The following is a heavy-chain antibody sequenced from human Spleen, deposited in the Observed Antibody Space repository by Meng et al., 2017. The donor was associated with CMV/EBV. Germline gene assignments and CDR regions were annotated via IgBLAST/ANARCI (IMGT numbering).Heavy chain of an antibody. CDR2: IYYSGST. CDR3: ARQTADGYNYDY. Sequence: GSLRLSCTVSGGSISSSSYYWGWIRQPPGKGLEWIGSIYYSGSTYYNPSLKSRVTISVDTSKNQFSLKLSSVTAADTAVYYCARQTADGYNYDYWGQGTLVTVSS. CDR1: GGSISSSSYY. V-gene: IGHV4-39*01. J-gene: IGHJ4*02. D-gene: IGHD5-24*01.